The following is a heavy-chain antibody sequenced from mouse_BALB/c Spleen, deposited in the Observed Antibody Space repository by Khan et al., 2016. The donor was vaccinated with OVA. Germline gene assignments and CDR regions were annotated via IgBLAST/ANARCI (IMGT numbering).Heavy chain of an antibody. D-gene: IGHD6-2*01. Sequence: VQLVESGAELVRPGASVKLSCKTSGYIFTNYWIHWVKQRSGQGLEWIARIYPGTDNTYYNEKLKDKATLNADKSSSHAYMQLSSLTSEYSAVYCCAREESLDYFDYWGQGTTLTVSS. J-gene: IGHJ2*01. CDR2: IYPGTDNT. V-gene: IGHV1-76*01. CDR1: GYIFTNYW. CDR3: AREESLDYFDY.